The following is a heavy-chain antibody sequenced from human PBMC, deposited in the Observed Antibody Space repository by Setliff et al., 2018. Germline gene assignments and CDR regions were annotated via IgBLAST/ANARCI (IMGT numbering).Heavy chain of an antibody. CDR1: GFTFSDYY. D-gene: IGHD3-10*01. Sequence: GGSLRLSCAASGFTFSDYYMSWVRQAPGKGLEWVSLLDNDGSTYYSDSVKGRFTISRGTSKNTLYLQMSSLRTEDTAMYYCRLWFGELLRDYWGQGTLVTVSS. J-gene: IGHJ4*02. CDR3: RLWFGELLRDY. CDR2: LDNDGST. V-gene: IGHV3-53*01.